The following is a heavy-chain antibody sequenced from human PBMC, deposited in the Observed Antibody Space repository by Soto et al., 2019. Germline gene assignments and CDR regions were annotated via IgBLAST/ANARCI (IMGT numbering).Heavy chain of an antibody. CDR2: IYYTGST. CDR3: ARLPGITTLRRDY. D-gene: IGHD3-3*01. J-gene: IGHJ4*02. CDR1: GGSISSSSYY. Sequence: QLQLQESGPGLVKPSETLSLTCTVSGGSISSSSYYWGWIRQPPGKGLEWIGSIYYTGSTYYTPSLESRVTISVDTSKNQFSLKLSSVTGADTAVFYCARLPGITTLRRDYWGQGTLVTVSS. V-gene: IGHV4-39*01.